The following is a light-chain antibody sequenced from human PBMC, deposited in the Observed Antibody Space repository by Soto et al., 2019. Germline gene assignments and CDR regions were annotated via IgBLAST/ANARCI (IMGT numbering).Light chain of an antibody. Sequence: DIQMTQSPSSVSASVGDRVTISCQSSQDISNYLNWYQQKPGKAPKLLIYTASTLQSGVPSRFSGSGSGTDFTLTISSLQPDDFATYYCQQYSTYWTFGQGTKVDIK. J-gene: IGKJ1*01. V-gene: IGKV1-16*01. CDR1: QDISNY. CDR2: TAS. CDR3: QQYSTYWT.